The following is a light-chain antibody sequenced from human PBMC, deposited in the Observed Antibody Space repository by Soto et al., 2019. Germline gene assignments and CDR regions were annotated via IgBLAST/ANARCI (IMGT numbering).Light chain of an antibody. Sequence: QPVLTQSPSASASLGASVKLTCTLSSGHTRYAIAWHQQQPGKGPRYLMKVNTDGSHNKGDGIPDRFSGSSSGAERYLTISSLQSDDEADYYCQTWGTGANWVFGGGTKVTVL. CDR1: SGHTRYA. V-gene: IGLV4-69*01. CDR2: VNTDGSH. CDR3: QTWGTGANWV. J-gene: IGLJ3*02.